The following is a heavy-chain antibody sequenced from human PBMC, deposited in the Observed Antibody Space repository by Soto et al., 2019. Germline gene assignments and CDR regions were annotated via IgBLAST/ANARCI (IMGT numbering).Heavy chain of an antibody. V-gene: IGHV1-46*01. CDR3: ARETVTYYSGMDV. D-gene: IGHD3-10*01. CDR1: GYIFSSYY. CDR2: IKPSGGSV. J-gene: IGHJ6*02. Sequence: QVQLVQSGAEVKKPGASVKISCKASGYIFSSYYMHWLRQAPGQGREWLGVIKPSGGSVTYAQKFQGRVTMAWDTSMTKVYMELSGLSSEDAAVYYCARETVTYYSGMDVWGQGTAVTVSS.